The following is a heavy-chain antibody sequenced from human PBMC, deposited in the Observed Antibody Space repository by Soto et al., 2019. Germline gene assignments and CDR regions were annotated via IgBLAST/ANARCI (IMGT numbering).Heavy chain of an antibody. J-gene: IGHJ2*01. CDR3: VRSNGLNRYFDL. D-gene: IGHD2-8*01. Sequence: GGSLRLSCAAAGFILSYHYMDWVRQAPGKGLEWVVRSRDKVDGHTTEYAASVKGRFMISRDDSKNSVDLQMHSLRTDDTAVYYCVRSNGLNRYFDLWGRGTLVTVSS. CDR2: SRDKVDGHTT. V-gene: IGHV3-72*01. CDR1: GFILSYHY.